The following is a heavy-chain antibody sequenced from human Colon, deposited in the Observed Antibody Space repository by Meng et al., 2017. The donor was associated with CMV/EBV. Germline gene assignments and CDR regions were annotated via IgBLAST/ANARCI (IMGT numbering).Heavy chain of an antibody. Sequence: SVKVSCKASGGTFMSYSISWVRQAPGQGLEWMGRISPSLDIGNNAQKFQGRVTITADKSTSTAYLELSSLTSEDTAVYYCARDFLWGSSSTYFDYWGQGTLVTVSS. V-gene: IGHV1-69*04. D-gene: IGHD3-16*01. J-gene: IGHJ4*02. CDR2: ISPSLDIG. CDR1: GGTFMSYS. CDR3: ARDFLWGSSSTYFDY.